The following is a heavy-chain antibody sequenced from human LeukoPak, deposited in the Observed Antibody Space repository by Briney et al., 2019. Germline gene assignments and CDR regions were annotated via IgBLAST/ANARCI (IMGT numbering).Heavy chain of an antibody. CDR3: ARDYAGSYEGVDY. CDR2: ISSSSSCT. J-gene: IGHJ4*02. Sequence: PGGSLRLSCVVSGIPFSDYYMNWIRQAPGKGLEWISYISSSSSCTDYADSVKGRFTISRDNAKSALYLQLNSLRLEDTAVYYCARDYAGSYEGVDYWGQGTLVTVSS. V-gene: IGHV3-11*05. CDR1: GIPFSDYY. D-gene: IGHD3-10*01.